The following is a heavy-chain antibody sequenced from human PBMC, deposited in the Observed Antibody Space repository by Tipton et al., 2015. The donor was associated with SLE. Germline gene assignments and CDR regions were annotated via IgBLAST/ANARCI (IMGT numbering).Heavy chain of an antibody. V-gene: IGHV4-34*01. Sequence: TLSLTCAVYGGSFSGYYWSWLREPPGKGLEWIGEINHSGRTNYNPSLKSRVTISVDTSKNQFSLKLSTVTAADTAVYYCARPRLGYCSGGSCPDAFDIWGQGTMATVSS. CDR1: GGSFSGYY. CDR3: ARPRLGYCSGGSCPDAFDI. CDR2: INHSGRT. D-gene: IGHD2-15*01. J-gene: IGHJ3*02.